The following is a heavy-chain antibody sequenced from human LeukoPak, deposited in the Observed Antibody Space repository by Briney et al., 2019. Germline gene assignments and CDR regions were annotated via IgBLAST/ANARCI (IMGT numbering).Heavy chain of an antibody. CDR1: GITLSNYG. Sequence: GGSLRLSCAVSGITLSNYGMSWVRQAPGKGLEWVAGISGSGGGTNYADSVKGRFTISRDNSKNTLYLQMNSLRAEDTAVYYCAKDSSGSYDYWGQGTLVTVSS. CDR2: ISGSGGGT. D-gene: IGHD3-22*01. CDR3: AKDSSGSYDY. J-gene: IGHJ4*02. V-gene: IGHV3-23*01.